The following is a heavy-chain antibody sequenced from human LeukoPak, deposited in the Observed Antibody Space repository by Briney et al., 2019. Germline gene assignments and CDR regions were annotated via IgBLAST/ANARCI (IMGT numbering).Heavy chain of an antibody. CDR1: GFTFSSYA. Sequence: GGSLRLSCAASGFTFSSYAMHWVRQAPGKGLEWVAVISYDGSNKYYADSVKGRFTISRDTSKNTLYLQMNSLRAEDTAVYYCARTYYDSSGSSVAFDIWGQGTKVIVSS. CDR2: ISYDGSNK. V-gene: IGHV3-30*04. D-gene: IGHD3-22*01. J-gene: IGHJ3*02. CDR3: ARTYYDSSGSSVAFDI.